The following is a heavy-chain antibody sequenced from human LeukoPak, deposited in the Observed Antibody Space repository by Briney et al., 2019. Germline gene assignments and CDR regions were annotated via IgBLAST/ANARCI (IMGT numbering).Heavy chain of an antibody. V-gene: IGHV1-69*04. D-gene: IGHD6-6*01. J-gene: IGHJ6*02. CDR2: IIPILGIA. Sequence: GASVKVSCKASGGTFSSYAISWVRQAPGQGLEWMGRIIPILGIANYAQKFQGRVTITADKSTSTAYMELSSLRSEDTAVYYCASRYSSSGNVRYYYYGMDVWGQGTTVTVSS. CDR3: ASRYSSSGNVRYYYYGMDV. CDR1: GGTFSSYA.